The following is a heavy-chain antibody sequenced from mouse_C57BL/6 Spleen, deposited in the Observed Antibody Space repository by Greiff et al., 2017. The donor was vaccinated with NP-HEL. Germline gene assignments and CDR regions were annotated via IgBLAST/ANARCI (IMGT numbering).Heavy chain of an antibody. CDR2: INPNNGGT. D-gene: IGHD1-1*01. Sequence: EVQLQQSGPELVKPGASVKISCKASGYTFTDYYMNWVKQSHGQSLEWIGDINPNNGGTSYNQKFKGKATLTVDKSSSTAYMELRSLTSEDSAVYYCACAVLGRSYYYAMDYWGQGTSVTVSS. J-gene: IGHJ4*01. V-gene: IGHV1-26*01. CDR3: ACAVLGRSYYYAMDY. CDR1: GYTFTDYY.